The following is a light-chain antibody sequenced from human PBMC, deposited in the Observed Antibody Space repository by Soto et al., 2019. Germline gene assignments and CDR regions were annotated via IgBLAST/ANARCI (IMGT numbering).Light chain of an antibody. J-gene: IGLJ2*01. CDR3: NSYAGSNNFVV. V-gene: IGLV2-8*01. CDR1: SSDVGGSNF. Sequence: QSALTQPPSASGSPGQSVTISCTGTSSDVGGSNFVSWFQQTPGKAPKLIIYEVNKRPSGVPDRFSGSKSGNTASLTVSGLQADDEADYYCNSYAGSNNFVVFGGGTKVTVL. CDR2: EVN.